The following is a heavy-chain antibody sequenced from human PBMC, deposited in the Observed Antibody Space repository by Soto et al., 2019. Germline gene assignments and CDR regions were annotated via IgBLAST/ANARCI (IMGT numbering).Heavy chain of an antibody. D-gene: IGHD2-2*01. CDR1: GFTFSSYG. V-gene: IGHV3-33*01. Sequence: QVHLVESGGGVVQPGRSLRLSCAASGFTFSSYGMHWVRHAPGKGLDWVAVIWYDRSNKYYADAVKGRFTISRDNSKNTLCLQMNSLRAEDTAVYYGARAYLRGSAKGVNWFDPWGQGTLVTVSS. CDR2: IWYDRSNK. J-gene: IGHJ5*02. CDR3: ARAYLRGSAKGVNWFDP.